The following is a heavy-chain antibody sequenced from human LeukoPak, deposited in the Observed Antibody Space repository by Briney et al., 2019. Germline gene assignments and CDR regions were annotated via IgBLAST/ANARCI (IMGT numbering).Heavy chain of an antibody. CDR2: IYYSGST. V-gene: IGHV4-59*08. D-gene: IGHD6-6*01. CDR1: GGSISSYY. CDR3: ARRRDSSSSTTPPTFDY. Sequence: SETLSLTCTVSGGSISSYYWSWIRQPPGERLEWIGYIYYSGSTNYSPSLKSRVTISIDTSKNHFSLKLSSVTAADTAVYYCARRRDSSSSTTPPTFDYWGQGTLVTVSS. J-gene: IGHJ4*02.